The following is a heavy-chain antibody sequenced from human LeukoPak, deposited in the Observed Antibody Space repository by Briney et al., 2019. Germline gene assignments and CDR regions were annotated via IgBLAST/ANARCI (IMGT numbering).Heavy chain of an antibody. J-gene: IGHJ3*02. CDR2: INSDGSST. CDR3: ARGYYDSKEGAFDI. CDR1: GFTFSSYG. D-gene: IGHD3-22*01. Sequence: GGSLRLSCAASGFTFSSYGMSWVRQAPGKGLEWVSRINSDGSSTSYADSVKGRFTISRDNAKNTLYLQMNSLRAEDTAVYYCARGYYDSKEGAFDIWGQGTMVTVSS. V-gene: IGHV3-74*01.